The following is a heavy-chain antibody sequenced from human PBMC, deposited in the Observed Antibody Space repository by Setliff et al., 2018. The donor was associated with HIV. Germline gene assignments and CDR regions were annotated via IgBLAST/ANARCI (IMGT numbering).Heavy chain of an antibody. V-gene: IGHV3-48*01. Sequence: PGGSLRLSCAASGFTFSTYSMSWVRQAPGKGLEWVSYIGGDSRIINYADSVKGRFTISRDNAKNSLFLQMNSLRVEDTALYYCARDLNWGFDYWGQGTLVTVSS. CDR2: IGGDSRII. J-gene: IGHJ4*02. CDR1: GFTFSTYS. CDR3: ARDLNWGFDY. D-gene: IGHD7-27*01.